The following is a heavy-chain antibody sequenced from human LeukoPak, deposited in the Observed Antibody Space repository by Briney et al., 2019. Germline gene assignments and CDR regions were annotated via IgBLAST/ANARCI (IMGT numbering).Heavy chain of an antibody. V-gene: IGHV4-39*07. D-gene: IGHD6-13*01. CDR3: ARGLIGSSWINN. Sequence: SETLSLTCTVSGGSISSSSYYWGWIRQPPGKGLEWIGSIYYSGSTYYNPSLKSRVTISVDTSKNQFSLKLSSVTAADTAVYYCARGLIGSSWINNWGQGTLVTVSS. J-gene: IGHJ4*02. CDR1: GGSISSSSYY. CDR2: IYYSGST.